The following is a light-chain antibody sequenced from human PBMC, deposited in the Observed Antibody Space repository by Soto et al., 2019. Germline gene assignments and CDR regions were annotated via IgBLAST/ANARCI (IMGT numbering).Light chain of an antibody. J-gene: IGKJ1*01. Sequence: DIQVTQSPSTLSRSVGDRVTITCRASQSIDNKLAWYQRKPGKAPKLLIYDASTLESGVPSTFDGSGFGTEFTLTISNLQPDDFATYYCQEYSDSSWTFGQGTKVDIK. CDR2: DAS. CDR1: QSIDNK. V-gene: IGKV1-5*01. CDR3: QEYSDSSWT.